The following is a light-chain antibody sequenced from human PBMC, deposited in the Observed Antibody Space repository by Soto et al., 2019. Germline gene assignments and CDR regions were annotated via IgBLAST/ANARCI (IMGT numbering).Light chain of an antibody. CDR1: SSNIGAGYD. CDR2: GNT. Sequence: QSVLTQPPSVSGAPGQRVTISCTGSSSNIGAGYDVHWYQQLPGTAPKLLVHGNTDRPSGVPYRFSGSKSGTSASLAITGLQAEDEADYYCQSYDSSLSGWLFGGGTKVTVL. J-gene: IGLJ2*01. CDR3: QSYDSSLSGWL. V-gene: IGLV1-40*01.